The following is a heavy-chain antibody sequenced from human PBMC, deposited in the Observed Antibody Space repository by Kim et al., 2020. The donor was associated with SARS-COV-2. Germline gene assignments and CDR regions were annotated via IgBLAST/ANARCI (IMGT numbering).Heavy chain of an antibody. J-gene: IGHJ6*01. CDR2: TSHTGIS. Sequence: SETLSLTCSVSGGSISTSYHWGWIRQSPAKGLEWVGATSHTGISFYNPSLQSRISMSIDVSKRQFSLRLSSVTAADTAAYYCARMTCMNIFGGGRGYYG. D-gene: IGHD3-3*02. CDR1: GGSISTSYH. V-gene: IGHV4-38-2*02. CDR3: ARMTCMNIFGGGRGYYG.